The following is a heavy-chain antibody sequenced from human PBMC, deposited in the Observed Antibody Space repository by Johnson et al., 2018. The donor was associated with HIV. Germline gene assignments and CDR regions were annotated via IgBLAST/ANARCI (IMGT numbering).Heavy chain of an antibody. J-gene: IGHJ3*02. CDR1: GFTVSSNY. CDR2: INGDGSRT. D-gene: IGHD3-10*02. V-gene: IGHV3-74*02. CDR3: ANGPIYGGAFDI. Sequence: MQLVESGGGLIQPGGSLRLSCAASGFTVSSNYMSWVRQAPGKGLEWVSRINGDGSRTSYADSVKGRFTIARDNAKNTLFLEMDSLRAGDTALYYCANGPIYGGAFDIWGQGTMVTVSS.